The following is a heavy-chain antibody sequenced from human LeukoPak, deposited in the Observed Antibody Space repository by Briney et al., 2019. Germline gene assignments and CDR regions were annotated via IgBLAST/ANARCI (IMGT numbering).Heavy chain of an antibody. CDR2: IIPIFGTA. CDR1: GGTFSSYA. J-gene: IGHJ4*02. D-gene: IGHD6-6*01. Sequence: SVKVSCKASGGTFSSYAISWVRQAPGQGLEWMGGIIPIFGTANYAQKFQGRVTITADESTSTAYMELSSLRSEVTAVYYCATYIAARPVDYWGQGTLVTVSS. V-gene: IGHV1-69*01. CDR3: ATYIAARPVDY.